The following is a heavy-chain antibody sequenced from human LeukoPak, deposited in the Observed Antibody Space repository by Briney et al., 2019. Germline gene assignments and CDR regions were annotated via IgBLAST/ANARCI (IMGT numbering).Heavy chain of an antibody. D-gene: IGHD5-12*01. Sequence: SETLSLTCTVSGGSISSGGYSWSWIRQHPGKGLEYIGYIYYSGSTYYNPSLKSRVTMSVGTSKNQFSLKVYSVAAADTAVYYCARDGYSGYDHLFDYWGQGTLVTVSS. J-gene: IGHJ4*02. CDR3: ARDGYSGYDHLFDY. CDR1: GGSISSGGYS. V-gene: IGHV4-31*03. CDR2: IYYSGST.